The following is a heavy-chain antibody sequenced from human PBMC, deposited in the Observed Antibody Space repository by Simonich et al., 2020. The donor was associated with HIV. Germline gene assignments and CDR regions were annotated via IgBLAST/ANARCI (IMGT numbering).Heavy chain of an antibody. Sequence: QVQLVQSGAEVKKPGASVKVSCKASGYTSINYGLNWVRKAPGQGLEWMGRITVYNGNTDSAQKFRGRHTLTTDTSTTTAYMELRSLRSDDTAVYYCARDLPIGSYFDYWGQGTLVTVSS. CDR2: ITVYNGNT. V-gene: IGHV1-18*01. CDR1: GYTSINYG. CDR3: ARDLPIGSYFDY. D-gene: IGHD1-26*01. J-gene: IGHJ4*02.